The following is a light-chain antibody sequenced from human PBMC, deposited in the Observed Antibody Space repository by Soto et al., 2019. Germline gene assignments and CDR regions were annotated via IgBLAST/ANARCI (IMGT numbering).Light chain of an antibody. V-gene: IGKV3-11*01. CDR1: QSVSSY. Sequence: EIVLTQSPATLSLSPGERATLSCRASQSVSSYLDWYQQKPGQAPRLLIYDASNRATGIPDRFSGSGSGTDFTLTISSLEPEDFAVYYCQQRRNWLLTFGGGTKVEIK. CDR2: DAS. J-gene: IGKJ4*01. CDR3: QQRRNWLLT.